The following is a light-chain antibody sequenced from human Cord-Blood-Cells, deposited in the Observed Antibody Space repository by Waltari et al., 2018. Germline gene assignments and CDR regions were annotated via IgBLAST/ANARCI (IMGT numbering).Light chain of an antibody. Sequence: AIQLTQSPSSLTASVGERVTITCRASQGISSALAWYQQKPGKAPKLLIYDASSLESGVPSRFSGSGSGTDFTLTISSLQPEDFATYYCQQFNNYPITFGQGTRLEIK. CDR2: DAS. J-gene: IGKJ5*01. V-gene: IGKV1D-13*01. CDR3: QQFNNYPIT. CDR1: QGISSA.